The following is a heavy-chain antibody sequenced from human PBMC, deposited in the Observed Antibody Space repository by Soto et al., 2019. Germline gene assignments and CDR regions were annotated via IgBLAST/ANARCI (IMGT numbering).Heavy chain of an antibody. J-gene: IGHJ6*02. CDR2: IYYSGST. V-gene: IGHV4-39*02. CDR3: AREDTRSYGSGSYLNYYYYGMDV. CDR1: GGSISSSSYY. Sequence: SETLSLTCTVSGGSISSSSYYWGWIRQPPGKGLEWIGSIYYSGSTYYNPSLKSRVTISVDTSKNQFSLKLSSVTAADTAVYYCAREDTRSYGSGSYLNYYYYGMDVWGQGTTVTVSS. D-gene: IGHD3-10*01.